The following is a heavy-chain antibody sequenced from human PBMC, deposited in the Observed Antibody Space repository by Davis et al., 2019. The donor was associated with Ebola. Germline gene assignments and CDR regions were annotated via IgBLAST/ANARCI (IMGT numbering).Heavy chain of an antibody. D-gene: IGHD3-22*01. Sequence: GESLKISCAASGFTFSSYWMSWVRQAPGKGLEWVGRIKSKTDGGTTDYAAPVKGRFTISRDDSKNTLYLQMNSLKTEDTAVYYCTTGEYDSSGYFDYWGQGTLVTVSS. CDR1: GFTFSSYW. CDR3: TTGEYDSSGYFDY. CDR2: IKSKTDGGTT. J-gene: IGHJ4*02. V-gene: IGHV3-15*01.